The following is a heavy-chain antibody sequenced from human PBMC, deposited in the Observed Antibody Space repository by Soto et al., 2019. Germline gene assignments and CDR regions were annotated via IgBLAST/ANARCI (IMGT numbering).Heavy chain of an antibody. D-gene: IGHD4-17*01. CDR1: GGSFSGYY. CDR3: ARMDYGDYWSWFDP. J-gene: IGHJ5*02. CDR2: INHSGST. V-gene: IGHV4-34*01. Sequence: SETLSLTCAVYGGSFSGYYWSWIRQPPGKGLEWIGEINHSGSTNYNPALKRRVTISVDTSKNQFSLKLSSVTAADTAVYYCARMDYGDYWSWFDPWGQGTLVTVSS.